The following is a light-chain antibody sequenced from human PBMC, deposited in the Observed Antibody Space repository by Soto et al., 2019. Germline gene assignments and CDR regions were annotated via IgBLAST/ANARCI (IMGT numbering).Light chain of an antibody. CDR2: KAS. V-gene: IGKV1-5*03. CDR3: QHYNSYSEA. J-gene: IGKJ1*01. CDR1: QGLDRDY. Sequence: IQMTQSPSTLSASLGDRVTMTCRASQGLDRDYLAWYQQKPGKAPNLLIYKASTLESGVPSRFSGGGSGTAFTLTISSLQPDDFATYYCQHYNSYSEAFGQGTKVDIK.